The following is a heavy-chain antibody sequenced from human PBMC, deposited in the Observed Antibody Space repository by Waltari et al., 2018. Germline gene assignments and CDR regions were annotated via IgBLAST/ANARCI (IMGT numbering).Heavy chain of an antibody. J-gene: IGHJ2*01. CDR1: GFTFRILP. D-gene: IGHD1-26*01. CDR3: ARRSWDYWYFDL. Sequence: QVQLVESGGGVVQPGRSLRPSCAASGFTFRILPMVWVRQAPGKGLEWVAFISYDSSNKYYADSVKGRLTISRDNSQDTLYLQMNSLRAEDTAVYYCARRSWDYWYFDLWGRGTLVTVSS. V-gene: IGHV3-30-3*01. CDR2: ISYDSSNK.